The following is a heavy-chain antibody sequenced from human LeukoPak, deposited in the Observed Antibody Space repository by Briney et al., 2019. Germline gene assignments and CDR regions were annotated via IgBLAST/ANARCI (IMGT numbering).Heavy chain of an antibody. D-gene: IGHD3-22*01. CDR1: GYTFTSYY. Sequence: ASVKVSCKASGYTFTSYYMHWVRQAPGQGLEWMGIINPSGGSTSYAQKFQGRVTMTRDTSTSTVYMELSSLRSEDAAVYYCARDNIISSVFLVRARRLGWFDPWGQGTLVTVSS. V-gene: IGHV1-46*01. CDR2: INPSGGST. CDR3: ARDNIISSVFLVRARRLGWFDP. J-gene: IGHJ5*02.